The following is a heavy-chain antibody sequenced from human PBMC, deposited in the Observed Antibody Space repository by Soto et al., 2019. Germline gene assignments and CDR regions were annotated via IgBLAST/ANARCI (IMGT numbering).Heavy chain of an antibody. CDR3: AKARAQYYDFWSGYPVDY. Sequence: GGSLRLSCAASGVTFCSYAMGWVRQAPGKGLEWVSAISGSGGSTYYADSVKGRFTISRDNSKNTLYLQMNSLRAEDTAVYYCAKARAQYYDFWSGYPVDYWGQGTLVTVSS. V-gene: IGHV3-23*01. CDR1: GVTFCSYA. CDR2: ISGSGGST. J-gene: IGHJ4*02. D-gene: IGHD3-3*01.